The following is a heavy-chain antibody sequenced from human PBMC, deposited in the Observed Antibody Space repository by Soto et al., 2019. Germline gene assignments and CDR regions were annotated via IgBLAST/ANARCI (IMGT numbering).Heavy chain of an antibody. CDR2: IYYSGST. CDR3: ARGFTYYDYVWGSYRLNWFDP. V-gene: IGHV4-39*01. Sequence: SETLSLTCTVSGGSISSSSYYWGWIRQPPGKGLEWIGSIYYSGSTYYNPSLKSRVTISVDTSKNQFSLKLSSVTAADTAVYYCARGFTYYDYVWGSYRLNWFDPWGQGTLVTVSS. D-gene: IGHD3-16*02. CDR1: GGSISSSSYY. J-gene: IGHJ5*02.